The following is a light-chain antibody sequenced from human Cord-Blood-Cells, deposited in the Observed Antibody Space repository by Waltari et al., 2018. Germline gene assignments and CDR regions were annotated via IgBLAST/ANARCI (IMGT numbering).Light chain of an antibody. Sequence: QSALTQPPSASGSPGQSVTISCTGTSSDVGGYYHVSWYQQHPGKAPKLMIYDFSNRPSWFSNRCSGSNSGNTASLTISGLQAEDEADYCCSSYTSSSTWVFGGGTKLTVL. V-gene: IGLV2-14*03. J-gene: IGLJ3*02. CDR3: SSYTSSSTWV. CDR2: DFS. CDR1: SSDVGGYYH.